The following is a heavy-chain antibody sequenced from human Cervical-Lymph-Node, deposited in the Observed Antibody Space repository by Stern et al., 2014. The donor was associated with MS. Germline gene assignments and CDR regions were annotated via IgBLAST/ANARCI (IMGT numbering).Heavy chain of an antibody. V-gene: IGHV3-30*04. CDR1: GFSFSRYS. Sequence: QVQLMQSGGGVVQPGGSLTLSCEASGFSFSRYSMHWVRQGTGKGLEWVAATTSKGDRLYYADSVKGRFIISRDNPRNTLHLQMNSLRAEDTADYYCARDGMGTSGSYSSFDYWGQGTLVTVSS. CDR2: TTSKGDRL. D-gene: IGHD3-10*01. J-gene: IGHJ4*02. CDR3: ARDGMGTSGSYSSFDY.